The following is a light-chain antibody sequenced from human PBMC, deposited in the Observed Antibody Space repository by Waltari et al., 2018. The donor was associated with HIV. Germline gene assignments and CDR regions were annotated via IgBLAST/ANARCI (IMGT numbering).Light chain of an antibody. V-gene: IGKV1-9*01. J-gene: IGKJ3*01. Sequence: DIQLTQSPSFLSASVGHRVTITCRASQGISSNLAWYQQKPGQAPTLLIYAASSLPTGVPSRFSGSGSGTEFTLTVRRLQPEDFATYFCQHLNSFPPFTFGPGTTVDVK. CDR2: AAS. CDR1: QGISSN. CDR3: QHLNSFPPFT.